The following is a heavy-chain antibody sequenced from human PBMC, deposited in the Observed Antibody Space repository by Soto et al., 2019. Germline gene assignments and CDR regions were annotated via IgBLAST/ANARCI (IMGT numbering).Heavy chain of an antibody. V-gene: IGHV4-34*01. CDR3: ARGGSSDWQVALDI. D-gene: IGHD6-19*01. CDR1: AGSFSHYY. Sequence: QVQQQPWGAGLLKPSETLSLTCTVYAGSFSHYYWNWIRQSPGKGLEWIGKIKHGGSSSYNPSLRRRVSISVDMSKYPFSLTLSSVTAAETAVYYCARGGSSDWQVALDIWGQGTRVPVAS. CDR2: IKHGGSS. J-gene: IGHJ3*02.